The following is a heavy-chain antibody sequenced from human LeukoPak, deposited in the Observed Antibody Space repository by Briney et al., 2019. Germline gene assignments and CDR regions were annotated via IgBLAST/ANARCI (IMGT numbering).Heavy chain of an antibody. Sequence: GGSLRLFCAASGFTFDNYAMHWVRQAPGKSLEWVSGIAWNSGNTGFADSVKGRFTISRDNAENSLYLQMNSLTPEDTAFYFCAKDMNSYGSGSSYNPWGPFDSWGQGTLVTVSS. CDR2: IAWNSGNT. J-gene: IGHJ4*02. CDR1: GFTFDNYA. CDR3: AKDMNSYGSGSSYNPWGPFDS. D-gene: IGHD3-10*01. V-gene: IGHV3-9*01.